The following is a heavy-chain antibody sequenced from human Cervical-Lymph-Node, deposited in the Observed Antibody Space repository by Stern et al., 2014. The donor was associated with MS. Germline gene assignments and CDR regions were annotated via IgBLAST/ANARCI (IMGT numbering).Heavy chain of an antibody. V-gene: IGHV4-31*03. D-gene: IGHD3-3*01. CDR1: GGSISSGGYY. CDR3: ARVSYDFWSGYYVFDY. Sequence: VQLVESGPGLVKPSQTLSLTCTVSGGSISSGGYYWSWIRQHPGKGLVWIGYLYYSGSTYSNTSLKSRVTISVDTSKNQFSLKLSSVTAADTAVYYCARVSYDFWSGYYVFDYWGQGTLVTVSS. CDR2: LYYSGST. J-gene: IGHJ4*02.